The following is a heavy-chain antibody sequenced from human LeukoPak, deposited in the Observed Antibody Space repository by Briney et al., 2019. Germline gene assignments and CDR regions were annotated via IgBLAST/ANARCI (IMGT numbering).Heavy chain of an antibody. Sequence: SETLSLTCTVSGYSISSGYYWGWIRQPPGKGREWIGSIYHSGSTYYNPSLKSRVTISVDTSKNQFSLKLSSVTAANTAVYYCARSGKSSPQDYWGQGTLVTVSS. D-gene: IGHD3-10*01. J-gene: IGHJ4*02. CDR3: ARSGKSSPQDY. CDR1: GYSISSGYY. V-gene: IGHV4-38-2*02. CDR2: IYHSGST.